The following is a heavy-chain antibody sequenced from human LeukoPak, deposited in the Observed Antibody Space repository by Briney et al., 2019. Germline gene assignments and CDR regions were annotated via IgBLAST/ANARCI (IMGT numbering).Heavy chain of an antibody. CDR2: IWYDGSNK. D-gene: IGHD3-22*01. J-gene: IGHJ3*02. CDR3: ARAREIPYYYDSSGSDAFDI. CDR1: GFTFSSYG. Sequence: GGSLRLSCAASGFTFSSYGMHWVRQAPGKGLEWVAVIWYDGSNKYYADSVKGRFTISRDNSKNTLYLQMNSLRAEDTAVYYRARAREIPYYYDSSGSDAFDIWGQGTMVTVSS. V-gene: IGHV3-33*01.